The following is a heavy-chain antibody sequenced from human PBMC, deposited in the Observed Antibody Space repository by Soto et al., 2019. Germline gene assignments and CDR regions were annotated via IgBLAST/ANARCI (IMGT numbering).Heavy chain of an antibody. CDR3: ARIARQYQLIYPYSYGLNAFDI. CDR2: IFSNDEK. CDR1: GFSLSNARMG. J-gene: IGHJ3*02. Sequence: SGPTLVNPTETLTLTCTVSGFSLSNARMGVSWIRQPPGKALEWLAHIFSNDEKSYSTSLKSRLTISKDTSKSQVVLTMTNMDPVDTATYYCARIARQYQLIYPYSYGLNAFDIWGQGTMVTVSS. D-gene: IGHD2-2*02. V-gene: IGHV2-26*01.